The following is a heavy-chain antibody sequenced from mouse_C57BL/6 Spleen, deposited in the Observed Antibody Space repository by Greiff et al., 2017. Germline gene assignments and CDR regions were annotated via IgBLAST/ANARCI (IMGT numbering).Heavy chain of an antibody. CDR1: GFSLTSYG. D-gene: IGHD2-4*01. J-gene: IGHJ1*03. V-gene: IGHV2-5*01. CDR3: AKNGYYDYDWYFDV. CDR2: IWRGGST. Sequence: VQRVESGPGLVQPSQSLSITCTVSGFSLTSYGVHWVRQSPGKGLEWLGVIWRGGSTDYNAAFMSRLSITKDNSKSQVFFKMNSLQADDTAIYYCAKNGYYDYDWYFDVWGTGTTVTVSS.